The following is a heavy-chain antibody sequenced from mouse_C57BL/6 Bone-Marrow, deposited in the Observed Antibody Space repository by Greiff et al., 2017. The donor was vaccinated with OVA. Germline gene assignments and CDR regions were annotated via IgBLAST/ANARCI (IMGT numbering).Heavy chain of an antibody. CDR1: GYAFSSSW. V-gene: IGHV1-82*01. Sequence: VQLQQSGPELVKPGASVKISCKASGYAFSSSWMNWVKQRPGKGLEWIGRFYPGDGDTNYNGKFKGKATLTADKSSSTAYMQLSSLTSEDSAVYFCARSAVWLRRDFDYWGQGTTLTVSS. CDR3: ARSAVWLRRDFDY. J-gene: IGHJ2*01. CDR2: FYPGDGDT. D-gene: IGHD2-2*01.